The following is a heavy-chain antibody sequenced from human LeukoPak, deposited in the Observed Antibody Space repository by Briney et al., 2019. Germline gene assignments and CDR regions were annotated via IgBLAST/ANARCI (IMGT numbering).Heavy chain of an antibody. CDR2: IIPILGIA. CDR1: GGTFSSYA. V-gene: IGHV1-69*04. D-gene: IGHD1-7*01. Sequence: ASVKVSCKASGGTFSSYAISWVRQAPGQGLEWMGRIIPILGIANYAQKFQGRVTITADESTSTAYMELSSLRSEDTAVYYCVTGTTGAFDIWGQGTMVTVSS. J-gene: IGHJ3*02. CDR3: VTGTTGAFDI.